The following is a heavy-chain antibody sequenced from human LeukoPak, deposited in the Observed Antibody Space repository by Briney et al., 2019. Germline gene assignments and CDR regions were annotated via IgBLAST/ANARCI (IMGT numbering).Heavy chain of an antibody. J-gene: IGHJ4*02. V-gene: IGHV3-21*01. CDR3: ARDGAAYCGGDCYTPTGY. Sequence: GGSLRLSCGASRFTFSNYGMSWVRQAPGKGLEWVSAISGSFISTYYADSVKGRFTISRDNAKNSLYLQMNSLRAEDTAVYYCARDGAAYCGGDCYTPTGYWGQGTLVTVSS. CDR1: RFTFSNYG. CDR2: ISGSFIST. D-gene: IGHD2-21*02.